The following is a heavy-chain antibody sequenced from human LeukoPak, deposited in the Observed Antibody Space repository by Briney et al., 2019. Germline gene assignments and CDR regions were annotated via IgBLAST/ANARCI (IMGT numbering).Heavy chain of an antibody. CDR2: IIPIFGTA. CDR3: ARGRWSSSTMWDY. D-gene: IGHD2-2*01. V-gene: IGHV1-69*13. Sequence: ASVKVSCKASGYSFTSHYMHWVRQAPGQGLEWMGGIIPIFGTANYAQKFQGRVTITADESTSTAYMELSSLRSEDTAVYYCARGRWSSSTMWDYWGQGTLVTVSS. J-gene: IGHJ4*02. CDR1: GYSFTSHY.